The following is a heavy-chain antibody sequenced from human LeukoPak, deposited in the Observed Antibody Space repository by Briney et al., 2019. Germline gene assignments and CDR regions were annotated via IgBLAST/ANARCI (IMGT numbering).Heavy chain of an antibody. D-gene: IGHD5-12*01. CDR3: ANYPRATIAAYYYYGMDV. CDR2: ISGSGGST. J-gene: IGHJ6*02. CDR1: GFAFSTYA. V-gene: IGHV3-23*01. Sequence: PGGSLRLSCAASGFAFSTYAMSWVRQAPGKGLEWVSAISGSGGSTYYADSVKGRFTISRDNSKNTLYLQMNSLRAEDTAVYYCANYPRATIAAYYYYGMDVWGQGTTVTVSS.